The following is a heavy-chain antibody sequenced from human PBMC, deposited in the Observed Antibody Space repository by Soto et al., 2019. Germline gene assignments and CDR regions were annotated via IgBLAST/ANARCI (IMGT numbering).Heavy chain of an antibody. CDR1: GFTFSSYA. J-gene: IGHJ6*02. V-gene: IGHV3-23*01. D-gene: IGHD6-19*01. Sequence: EVQLLESGGGLVQPGGSLRLSCAASGFTFSSYAMSWVRQAPGKGLEGVSAISGSGGSTYYADSVKGRFTISIDNSKNTLYLQMNSLRAEDTAVYYCAKGVAAYYDGMDVWGQGTTVTVSS. CDR3: AKGVAAYYDGMDV. CDR2: ISGSGGST.